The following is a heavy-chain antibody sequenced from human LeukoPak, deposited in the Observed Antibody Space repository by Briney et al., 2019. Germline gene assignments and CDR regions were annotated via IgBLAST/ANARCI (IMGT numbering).Heavy chain of an antibody. CDR3: ARRPGIAAVYYMDV. V-gene: IGHV4-59*12. Sequence: KTSETLSLTCTVSGGSISSYYWSWIRQPPGKGLEWIGYIYYSGSTNYNPSLKSRVTISVDRSKNQFSLKLSSVTAADTAVYYCARRPGIAAVYYMDVWGKGTTVTVSS. D-gene: IGHD6-13*01. J-gene: IGHJ6*03. CDR2: IYYSGST. CDR1: GGSISSYY.